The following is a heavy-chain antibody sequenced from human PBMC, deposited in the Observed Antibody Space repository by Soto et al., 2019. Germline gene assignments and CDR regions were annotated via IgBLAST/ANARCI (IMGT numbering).Heavy chain of an antibody. CDR1: GFTFSSYA. D-gene: IGHD6-6*01. CDR2: ISGSDDST. J-gene: IGHJ4*02. CDR3: AKRGSSSTFDY. V-gene: IGHV3-23*01. Sequence: EVRLLESGGGLVQPGESLRLSCAASGFTFSSYAMSWVRQAPGKGLEWVSVISGSDDSTYYADSVKGRFTISRDNSKNTLYLQMNSLRDEDTALYYGAKRGSSSTFDYWGQGTLVTVSS.